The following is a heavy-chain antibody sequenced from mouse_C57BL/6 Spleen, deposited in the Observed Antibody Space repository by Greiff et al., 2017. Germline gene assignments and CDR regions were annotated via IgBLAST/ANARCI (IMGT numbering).Heavy chain of an antibody. Sequence: EVQLQQSGTVLARPGASVKMSCKTSGYTFTSYWMHWVKLRPGQGLEWIGASYPGNSDTSYNQKFKGKAKLTAVTSASTAYMELSSLTNEASAVYYCTRSGFITPVVAPYFDVWGTGTTVTVSS. J-gene: IGHJ1*03. CDR3: TRSGFITPVVAPYFDV. D-gene: IGHD1-1*01. V-gene: IGHV1-5*01. CDR1: GYTFTSYW. CDR2: SYPGNSDT.